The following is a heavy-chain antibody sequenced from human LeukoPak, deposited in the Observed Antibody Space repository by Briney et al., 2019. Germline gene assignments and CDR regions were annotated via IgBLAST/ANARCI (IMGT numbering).Heavy chain of an antibody. V-gene: IGHV1-24*01. CDR1: GYTLPELS. J-gene: IGHJ6*02. CDR3: ATARDYYYGMDV. CDR2: FDPEDGET. Sequence: ASVKVSCKVSGYTLPELSMHWVRQAPGKGLEWMGGFDPEDGETIYAQKFQGRVTMTEDTSTDTAYMELSSLRSEDTAVYYCATARDYYYGMDVWGQGTTVTVSS.